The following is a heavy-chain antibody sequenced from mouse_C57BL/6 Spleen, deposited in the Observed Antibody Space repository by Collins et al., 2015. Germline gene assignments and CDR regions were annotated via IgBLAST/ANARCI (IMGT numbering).Heavy chain of an antibody. J-gene: IGHJ4*01. V-gene: IGHV3-2*02. Sequence: DVQLQESGPGLVKPSQSLSLTCTVTGYSITSDYAWNWIRQFPGNKLEWMGYISYSGSTSYNPSLKSRISITRDTSKNQFFLQLNSVTTEDTATYYCARYGSSYTAMDYWGQGTSVTVSS. CDR3: ARYGSSYTAMDY. CDR2: ISYSGST. D-gene: IGHD1-1*01. CDR1: GYSITSDYA.